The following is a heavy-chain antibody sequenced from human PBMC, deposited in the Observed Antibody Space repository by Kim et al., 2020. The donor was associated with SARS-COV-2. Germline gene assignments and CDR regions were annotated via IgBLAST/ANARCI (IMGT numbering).Heavy chain of an antibody. CDR3: ARAPGSRFYYHGMDV. Sequence: GGSLRLSCAASGFTFNNYDMHLIRQATGKGLEWVSAIGSAGDTYYAGSVKGRFTISRENDKNSFYLQMNSLRAGDTAVYYCARAPGSRFYYHGMDVWGQG. J-gene: IGHJ6*02. CDR1: GFTFNNYD. CDR2: IGSAGDT. D-gene: IGHD3-3*01. V-gene: IGHV3-13*01.